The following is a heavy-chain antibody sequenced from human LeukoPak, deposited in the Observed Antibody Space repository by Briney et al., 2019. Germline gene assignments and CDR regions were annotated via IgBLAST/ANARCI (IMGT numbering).Heavy chain of an antibody. Sequence: SQTLSLTCAISGDSVSSNSAAWNWIRQSPSRGLEWLGRTYYRSKWVNDYATSVESRISINPDISANQFSLQLNSVTPEDTAVYYCARSRGAIVDYWGQGTLVTVSS. CDR1: GDSVSSNSAA. J-gene: IGHJ4*02. CDR2: TYYRSKWVN. CDR3: ARSRGAIVDY. V-gene: IGHV6-1*01.